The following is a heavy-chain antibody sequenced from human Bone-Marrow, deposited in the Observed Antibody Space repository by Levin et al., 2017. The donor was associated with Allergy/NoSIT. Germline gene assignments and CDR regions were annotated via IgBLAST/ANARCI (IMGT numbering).Heavy chain of an antibody. CDR2: IYYSGST. Sequence: SETLSLTCTVSGGSISSYYWSWIRQPPGKGLEWIGYIYYSGSTNYNPSLKSRVTISVDTSKNQFSLKLSSVTAADTAVYYCARLSLNKRLTALTEGHFDYWGQGTLVTVSS. V-gene: IGHV4-59*08. J-gene: IGHJ4*02. CDR1: GGSISSYY. D-gene: IGHD2-21*02. CDR3: ARLSLNKRLTALTEGHFDY.